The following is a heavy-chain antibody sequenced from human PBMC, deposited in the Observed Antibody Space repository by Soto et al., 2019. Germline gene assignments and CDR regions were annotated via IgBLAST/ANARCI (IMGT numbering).Heavy chain of an antibody. J-gene: IGHJ3*01. CDR1: GITFINYA. CDR3: AKSPPPADAFDF. V-gene: IGHV3-23*01. CDR2: ISGSGDIT. Sequence: EVQLLESGGGLVQPGGSLRLSCAASGITFINYAMSWVRQAPGKGLEGVSTISGSGDITYHADSVKGRFPISRDNSKNPLYLQINRLRAEDTALNFCAKSPPPADAFDFWGQGTVVTVSS.